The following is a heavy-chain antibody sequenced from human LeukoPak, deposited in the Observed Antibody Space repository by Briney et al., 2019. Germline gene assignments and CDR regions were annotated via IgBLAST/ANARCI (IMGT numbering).Heavy chain of an antibody. J-gene: IGHJ5*02. CDR2: ISGNSVHI. CDR1: GFTFSSYG. V-gene: IGHV3-21*01. D-gene: IGHD3-10*01. Sequence: GGSLRLSCAASGFTFSSYGMTWVRQAPGKGLEWVSSISGNSVHILYADSLKGRFTISRDNAKNSLYLQMNSLGAEDTAVYYCARGETRGPTQGLDPWGQGNLVTVSS. CDR3: ARGETRGPTQGLDP.